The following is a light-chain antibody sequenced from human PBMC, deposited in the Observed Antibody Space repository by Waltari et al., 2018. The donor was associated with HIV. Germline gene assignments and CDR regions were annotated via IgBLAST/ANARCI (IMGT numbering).Light chain of an antibody. V-gene: IGLV1-44*01. Sequence: QSVLTQPPSASGTPGQRVTIPCSGSSSNLGSNAVTWYQQLPRTAPKLLIYTNNQRPSGVPDRFSGSKSGTSASLAISGLQSEDEADYYCAAWDDSLDGVVFGGGTKLTVL. CDR3: AAWDDSLDGVV. CDR2: TNN. CDR1: SSNLGSNA. J-gene: IGLJ2*01.